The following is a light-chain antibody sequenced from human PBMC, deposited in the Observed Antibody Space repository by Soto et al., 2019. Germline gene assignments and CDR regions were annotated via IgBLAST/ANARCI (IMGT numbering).Light chain of an antibody. J-gene: IGLJ2*01. Sequence: QSALTQPRSVSGSPGQSVTISCTGTSSDVGGYNYVSWYQQHPGNAPKLMIYDVNKRPSGVPDRLSGSKYGNTASLTISGLQAEDEADYYCCSYAGSYTVVFGGGTKLTVL. V-gene: IGLV2-11*01. CDR2: DVN. CDR1: SSDVGGYNY. CDR3: CSYAGSYTVV.